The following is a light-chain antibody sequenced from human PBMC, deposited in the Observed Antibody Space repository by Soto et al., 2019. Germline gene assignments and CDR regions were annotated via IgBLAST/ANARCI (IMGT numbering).Light chain of an antibody. J-gene: IGKJ1*01. CDR1: QSVSSY. Sequence: EIVLTQSPATLSLSPGERATLSSRASQSVSSYLAWYQQKPGQAPRLLIYDASNRATGIPARFSGSGSGTDFTLTISSLEPEDFAVYYCQQRSNWLTFGQGTKVEI. CDR2: DAS. V-gene: IGKV3-11*01. CDR3: QQRSNWLT.